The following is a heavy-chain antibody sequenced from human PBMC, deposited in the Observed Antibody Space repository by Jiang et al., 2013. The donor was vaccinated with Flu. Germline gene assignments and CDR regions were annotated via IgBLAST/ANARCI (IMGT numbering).Heavy chain of an antibody. V-gene: IGHV4-39*01. CDR1: GGSISSSSYY. Sequence: GLVKPSETLSLTCTVSGGSISSSSYYWGWIRQPPGEGLEWIGSIYYSGSTYYNPSLKSRVTISVDTSKNQFSLKLSSVTAADTAVYYCARRGVVVPAAIIWGQGTLVTVSS. CDR3: ARRGVVVPAAII. CDR2: IYYSGST. D-gene: IGHD2-2*01. J-gene: IGHJ4*02.